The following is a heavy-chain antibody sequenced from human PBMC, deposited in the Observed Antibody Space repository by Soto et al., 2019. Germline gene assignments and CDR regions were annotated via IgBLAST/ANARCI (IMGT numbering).Heavy chain of an antibody. V-gene: IGHV4-34*01. CDR3: ARDRYYYDSSGYSGFDY. CDR1: GGSFSGYY. J-gene: IGHJ4*02. D-gene: IGHD3-22*01. Sequence: PSETLSLTCTVSGGSFSGYYWSWIRQPPGKGLEWIGEINHSGSTNYNPSLKSRVTISVDTSKNQFSLKLSSVTAADTAVYYCARDRYYYDSSGYSGFDYWGQGTLVTVSS. CDR2: INHSGST.